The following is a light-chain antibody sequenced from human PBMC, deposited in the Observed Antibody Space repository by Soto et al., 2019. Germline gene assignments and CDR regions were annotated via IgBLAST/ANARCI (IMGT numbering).Light chain of an antibody. V-gene: IGKV1-5*01. CDR1: QSVSRW. J-gene: IGKJ2*01. Sequence: DVQITQSPSTLSASVGDRVTITCRATQSVSRWLAWYQQKPGRAPKLLIYDASTLESGVPSRFSGGGSGTQFTLTISSLRPEDFATYYCQQYNLYLSYTFGQGTKLQIK. CDR2: DAS. CDR3: QQYNLYLSYT.